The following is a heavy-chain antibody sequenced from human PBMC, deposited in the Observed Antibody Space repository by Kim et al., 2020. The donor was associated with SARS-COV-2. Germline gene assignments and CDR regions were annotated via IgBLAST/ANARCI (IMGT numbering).Heavy chain of an antibody. Sequence: GGSLRLSCTTSGFTFTGYAMSWVRQAPGKGLEWVSSIDSSDGTTYYVDSVKGRFTISRDNSKNTLYLQMSNLRADDTAVYYCMKGGWGWIWDHWGPGTLV. CDR2: IDSSDGTT. CDR1: GFTFTGYA. CDR3: MKGGWGWIWDH. J-gene: IGHJ4*02. D-gene: IGHD2-2*03. V-gene: IGHV3-23*01.